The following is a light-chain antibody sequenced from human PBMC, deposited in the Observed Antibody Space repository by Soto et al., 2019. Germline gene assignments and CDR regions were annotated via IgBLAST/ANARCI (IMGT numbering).Light chain of an antibody. Sequence: EIVLTQSPGTLSLSPGERATLSCRASQSVSSSYLAWYQQKPGQAPRLLIYGASSRATGIPDRFSSSGSGTDFTLTISSLEAEDFAVYYCQQYGSFSYTLGQGTKLEIK. CDR2: GAS. J-gene: IGKJ2*01. CDR1: QSVSSSY. V-gene: IGKV3-20*01. CDR3: QQYGSFSYT.